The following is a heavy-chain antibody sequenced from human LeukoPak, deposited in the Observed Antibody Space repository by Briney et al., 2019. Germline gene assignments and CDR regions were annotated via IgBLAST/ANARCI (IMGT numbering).Heavy chain of an antibody. CDR3: ARSLIDYGGSYDAFDI. V-gene: IGHV1-69*13. J-gene: IGHJ3*02. D-gene: IGHD4-23*01. CDR2: IIPIFGRT. Sequence: SVKVSCKASGGTFSTYAISWVRQAPGQGLEWMGGIIPIFGRTNYAQKFQGRVTITADQSTSTAYVELTSLRSEDTAVYYCARSLIDYGGSYDAFDIWGQGTMVTISS. CDR1: GGTFSTYA.